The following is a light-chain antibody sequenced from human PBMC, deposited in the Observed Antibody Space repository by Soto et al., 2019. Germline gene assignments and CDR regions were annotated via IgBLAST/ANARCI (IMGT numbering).Light chain of an antibody. CDR1: QSVTNY. Sequence: EIVLTQSPATLSLSPGDTAALSCRASQSVTNYLAWYQQKPGQAPRLLIYDASKRATGIPARFSGSGSGTDFTLTINSLEPEDFAVYYCQQRRTFTFGQGTRLEIK. CDR2: DAS. V-gene: IGKV3-11*01. J-gene: IGKJ5*01. CDR3: QQRRTFT.